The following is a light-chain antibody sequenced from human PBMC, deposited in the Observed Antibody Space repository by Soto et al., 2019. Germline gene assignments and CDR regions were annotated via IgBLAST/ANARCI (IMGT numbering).Light chain of an antibody. CDR3: QHYNHYPFT. J-gene: IGKJ2*01. Sequence: DIQMTQSPSTLSASVGDRVTITCRPSESISTWLAWYQQKPGKAPKHLIYDASTLQTGVPSRFSGSGSGTKFTLPISSLQPDDFATYFCQHYNHYPFTFGQGTKLESK. CDR2: DAS. CDR1: ESISTW. V-gene: IGKV1-5*01.